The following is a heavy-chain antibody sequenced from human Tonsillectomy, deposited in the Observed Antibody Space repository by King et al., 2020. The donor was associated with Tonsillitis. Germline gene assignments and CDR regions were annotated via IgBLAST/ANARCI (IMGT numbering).Heavy chain of an antibody. J-gene: IGHJ4*02. CDR2: ILYDGSNK. CDR1: GFMFSTYG. CDR3: AKDPGVVTVY. Sequence: VQLVESGGGVVQPGRSLRLSCAASGFMFSTYGMHWVRQAPGKGLEWVAVILYDGSNKYYADSVKGRFTISRDNSKNTLFLQMNSLRADDTAVYYCAKDPGVVTVYWDQGTLVTVSS. D-gene: IGHD2-21*01. V-gene: IGHV3-30*18.